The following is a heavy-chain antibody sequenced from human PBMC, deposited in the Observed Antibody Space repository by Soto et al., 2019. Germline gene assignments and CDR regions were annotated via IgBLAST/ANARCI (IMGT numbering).Heavy chain of an antibody. J-gene: IGHJ4*02. D-gene: IGHD3-22*01. CDR1: GFTFSSYS. Sequence: LRLSCAASGFTFSSYSMNWVRQAPGKGLEWVSYISSSSSTIYYADSVKGRFTISRDNAKNSLYLQMNSLRDEDTAAYYCARVGEIYYDSSGYLLYWGQGTLVTVSS. CDR2: ISSSSSTI. V-gene: IGHV3-48*02. CDR3: ARVGEIYYDSSGYLLY.